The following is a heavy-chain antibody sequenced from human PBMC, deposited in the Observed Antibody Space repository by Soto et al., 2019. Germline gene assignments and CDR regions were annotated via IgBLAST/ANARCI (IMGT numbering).Heavy chain of an antibody. Sequence: QVQLQQWGAGLLKPSETLSLTCAVYGGSFSGYYWSWIRQPPGKGLEWIGEISHSGSTNYNPSLTSRVTISLDTSKNQFSLKLGSVTAADTAVYYCARGLRRRSWDFDLWGRGTLVTVSS. D-gene: IGHD3-16*01. CDR2: ISHSGST. V-gene: IGHV4-34*01. CDR1: GGSFSGYY. CDR3: ARGLRRRSWDFDL. J-gene: IGHJ2*01.